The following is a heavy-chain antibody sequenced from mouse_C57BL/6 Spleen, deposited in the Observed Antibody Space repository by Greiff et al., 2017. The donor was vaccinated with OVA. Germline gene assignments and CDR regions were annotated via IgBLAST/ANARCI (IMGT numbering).Heavy chain of an antibody. CDR1: GYSFTDYN. Sequence: EVQLQQSGPELVKPGASVKISCKASGYSFTDYNMNWVKQSNGKSLEWIGVINPNYGTTSYNQKFQGKATLTVDQSSSTAYMQLNSLTSEDSAVYYCTRSLITTLVVNCYFAVWGTGTTVTVSS. CDR2: INPNYGTT. V-gene: IGHV1-39*01. D-gene: IGHD1-1*01. CDR3: TRSLITTLVVNCYFAV. J-gene: IGHJ1*03.